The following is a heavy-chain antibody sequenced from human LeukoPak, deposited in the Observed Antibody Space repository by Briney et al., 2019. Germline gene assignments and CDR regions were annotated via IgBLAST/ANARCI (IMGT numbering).Heavy chain of an antibody. CDR1: GGSISSYY. CDR2: IYYSGST. Sequence: RTSETLSLTCTVSGGSISSYYWSWIRQPPGKGLEWIGYIYYSGSTNYNPSLKSRVTISVDTSKNQFSLKLSSVTAADTAVYYCARLYYDILTGYYSFDYWGQGTLVTVSS. J-gene: IGHJ4*02. D-gene: IGHD3-9*01. CDR3: ARLYYDILTGYYSFDY. V-gene: IGHV4-59*01.